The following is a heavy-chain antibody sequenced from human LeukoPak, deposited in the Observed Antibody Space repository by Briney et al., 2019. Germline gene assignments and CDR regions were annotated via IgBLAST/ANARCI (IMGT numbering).Heavy chain of an antibody. CDR3: ANSLRGNVVLPPTDDF. CDR1: GYTLTELS. V-gene: IGHV1-24*01. Sequence: ASVKVSCKVSGYTLTELSMHWVRQAPGKGLEWMGGFDPEDGETIYAQKFQGRVTMTEDTSTDTAYMELSSLRSEDTAVYYCANSLRGNVVLPPTDDFWGQGTLVTVSS. D-gene: IGHD2-2*01. J-gene: IGHJ4*02. CDR2: FDPEDGET.